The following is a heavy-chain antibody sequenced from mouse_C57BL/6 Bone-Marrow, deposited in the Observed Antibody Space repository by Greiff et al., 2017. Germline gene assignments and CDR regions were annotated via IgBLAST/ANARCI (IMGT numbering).Heavy chain of an antibody. CDR1: GYAFSSSW. Sequence: QVQLQQSGPELVKPGASVKISCKASGYAFSSSWMNWVKQRPGKGLEWIGRIYPGDGDTNYNGKFKGKATLTADKSSSTAYMQLSSLTSEDSAVYFCAGYVLFDYWGQGTTLTVSS. D-gene: IGHD2-2*01. CDR3: AGYVLFDY. CDR2: IYPGDGDT. J-gene: IGHJ2*01. V-gene: IGHV1-82*01.